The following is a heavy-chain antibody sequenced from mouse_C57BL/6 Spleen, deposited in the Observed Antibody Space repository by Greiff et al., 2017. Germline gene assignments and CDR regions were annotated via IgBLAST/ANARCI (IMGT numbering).Heavy chain of an antibody. J-gene: IGHJ4*01. V-gene: IGHV1-69*01. Sequence: QVHVKQPGAELVMPGASVKLSCKASGYTFTSYWMHWVKQRPGQGLEWIGEIDPSDSYTNYNQKFKGKSTLTVDKSSSTAYMQLSSLTSEDSAVYYGARGLTTGTGYYAMDYWGQGTSVTVSS. CDR2: IDPSDSYT. CDR1: GYTFTSYW. D-gene: IGHD2-14*01. CDR3: ARGLTTGTGYYAMDY.